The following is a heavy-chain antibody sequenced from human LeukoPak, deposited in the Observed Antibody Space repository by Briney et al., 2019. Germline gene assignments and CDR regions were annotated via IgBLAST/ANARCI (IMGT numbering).Heavy chain of an antibody. J-gene: IGHJ6*02. CDR2: INAGNGNT. Sequence: ASVKVSCKASGYTFTSYAMHWVRQAPGQRIEWMGWINAGNGNTKYSQKFQGRVTITRDTSASTAYMELSSLRSEDTAVYYCASCSSTSCYSIYYYGMDVWGQGTTVTVSS. CDR3: ASCSSTSCYSIYYYGMDV. CDR1: GYTFTSYA. V-gene: IGHV1-3*01. D-gene: IGHD2-2*01.